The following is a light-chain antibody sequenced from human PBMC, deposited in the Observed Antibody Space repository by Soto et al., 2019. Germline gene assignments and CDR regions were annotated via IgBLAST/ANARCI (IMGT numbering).Light chain of an antibody. CDR1: QHVDRY. J-gene: IGKJ1*01. CDR3: QQSSKIPWT. V-gene: IGKV1-39*01. CDR2: SAS. Sequence: DIQMTQSPSSLSASVGDSVTITCRTSQHVDRYLSWYQQIPGRAPKLLIYSASSLVSGVPPRFRGSASGTEFTLSISRLQREDFATYFCQQSSKIPWTFGQGTKVEMK.